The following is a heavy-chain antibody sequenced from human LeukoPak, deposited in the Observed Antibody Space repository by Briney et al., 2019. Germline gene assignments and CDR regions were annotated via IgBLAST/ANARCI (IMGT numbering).Heavy chain of an antibody. CDR2: IYYSGTT. CDR1: GGSISSSSYY. CDR3: ARLGGQYYSGSGSYYTTAFDS. V-gene: IGHV4-39*01. J-gene: IGHJ4*02. D-gene: IGHD3-10*01. Sequence: PSETLSLTCTVSGGSISSSSYYWDWIRQPPGKGLEWLGSIYYSGTTYYNPSLKSRVTTSVDTSKNQFSLKLTSVTAADTAIYYCARLGGQYYSGSGSYYTTAFDSWGQGTLVTVSS.